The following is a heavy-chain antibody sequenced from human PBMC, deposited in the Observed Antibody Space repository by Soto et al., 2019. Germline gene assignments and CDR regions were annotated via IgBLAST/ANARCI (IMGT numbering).Heavy chain of an antibody. V-gene: IGHV1-58*01. Sequence: SVKVSCKASGFTFTSSAVQWVRQARGQRLEWIGWIVVGSGNTNYAQKFQERVTITRDMSTSTADMELSSLRSEDTAGYYCARVSQPPHSGPLCWFNAWGQGTLVP. CDR3: ARVSQPPHSGPLCWFNA. D-gene: IGHD5-12*01. CDR2: IVVGSGNT. CDR1: GFTFTSSA. J-gene: IGHJ5*02.